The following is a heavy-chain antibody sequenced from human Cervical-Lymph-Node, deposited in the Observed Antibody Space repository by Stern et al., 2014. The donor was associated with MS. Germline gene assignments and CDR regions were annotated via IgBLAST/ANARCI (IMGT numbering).Heavy chain of an antibody. Sequence: VQLEESGAEVKKPGASVKVTCKTSENTFTGYYIHWVRQAPGQGLEWMGWINPNSGATNYAQRLQDRVSLTSDTSNSLAYMELDRLTSGDTAVYYCARISLGSGIDYWGQGSLVTVSS. V-gene: IGHV1-2*02. J-gene: IGHJ4*02. CDR3: ARISLGSGIDY. CDR2: INPNSGAT. D-gene: IGHD1-26*01. CDR1: ENTFTGYY.